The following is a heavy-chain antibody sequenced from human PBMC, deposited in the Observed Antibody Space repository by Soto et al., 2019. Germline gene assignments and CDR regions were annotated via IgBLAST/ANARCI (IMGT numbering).Heavy chain of an antibody. V-gene: IGHV3-66*01. J-gene: IGHJ4*02. CDR1: GFTVSSNY. D-gene: IGHD6-19*01. Sequence: PVGSLRLSCAASGFTVSSNYMSWVRQAPGKGLEWVSVIYSGGSTYYADSVKGRFTISRDNSKNTLYLQMNSLRAEDTAVYYCARDSGGSGWYYFDYWGQGTPVTVSS. CDR2: IYSGGST. CDR3: ARDSGGSGWYYFDY.